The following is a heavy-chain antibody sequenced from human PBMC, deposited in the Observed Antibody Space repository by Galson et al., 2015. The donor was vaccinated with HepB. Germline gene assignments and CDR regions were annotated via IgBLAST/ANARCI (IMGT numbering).Heavy chain of an antibody. D-gene: IGHD3-9*01. CDR2: ISAYNGNT. CDR3: ARLSRHYDILTGPTDY. J-gene: IGHJ4*02. CDR1: GYTFTSYG. Sequence: SVKVSCKASGYTFTSYGISWVRQAPGQGLEWMGWISAYNGNTNYAQRLQGRVTMTTDTSTSTAYMELRSLRSDDTAVYYCARLSRHYDILTGPTDYWGQGTLVTVSS. V-gene: IGHV1-18*01.